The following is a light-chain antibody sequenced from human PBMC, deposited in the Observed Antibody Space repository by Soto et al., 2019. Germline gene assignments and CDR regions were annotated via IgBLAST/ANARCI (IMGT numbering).Light chain of an antibody. CDR1: SSDVGGYNS. J-gene: IGLJ7*01. Sequence: QSALTQPASVSGSPGQSITISCTGTSSDVGGYNSVSWYQQHPGKAPKLMIYDVTNRPSGVSNRFSGSKSGNTASLTISGLQAEDEADYYCSSYTGSNTLAFGGGTQLTVL. CDR2: DVT. V-gene: IGLV2-14*01. CDR3: SSYTGSNTLA.